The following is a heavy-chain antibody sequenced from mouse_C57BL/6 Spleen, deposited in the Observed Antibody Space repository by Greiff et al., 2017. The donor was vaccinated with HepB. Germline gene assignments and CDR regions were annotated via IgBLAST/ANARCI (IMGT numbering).Heavy chain of an antibody. CDR1: GYTFTSYC. Sequence: VQLQQSGAELAKPGASVKLSCKASGYTFTSYCMHWVKQRPGQGLEWIGDINPSSGYTKYNQKFKDKATLTADKSSSTAYMQLRSLTYEDSAVYWCARAKVYYGYDWFAYWGQGTLVTVSA. J-gene: IGHJ3*01. V-gene: IGHV1-7*01. CDR3: ARAKVYYGYDWFAY. D-gene: IGHD2-2*01. CDR2: INPSSGYT.